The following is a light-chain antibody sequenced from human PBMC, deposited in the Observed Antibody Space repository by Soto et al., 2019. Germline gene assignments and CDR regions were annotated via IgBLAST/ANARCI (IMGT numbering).Light chain of an antibody. Sequence: DIQMPPSPSSLSASVGDRVTITYRASQSISSYLNWYQQKPGKAPKLLIFAASSLQSGVPPRFSGSGSGTDFTLTISSLQPEDFATYYCQQTYTTPLTFGGGTKVEIK. CDR2: AAS. CDR3: QQTYTTPLT. CDR1: QSISSY. V-gene: IGKV1-39*01. J-gene: IGKJ4*01.